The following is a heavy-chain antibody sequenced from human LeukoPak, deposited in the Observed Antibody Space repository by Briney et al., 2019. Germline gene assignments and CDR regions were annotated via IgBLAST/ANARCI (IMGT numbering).Heavy chain of an antibody. J-gene: IGHJ4*02. V-gene: IGHV3-30*18. D-gene: IGHD2-21*02. CDR2: ISYDGGNK. CDR1: GFTFSSYG. Sequence: GGSLRLSCAASGFTFSSYGMHWVRQAPGKGLEWVAVISYDGGNKYYADSVKGRFTISRDNSKNTLYLQMNSLRAEDTAVYYCAKIPSPYCGGDCSSGYFDYWGQGTLVTVSS. CDR3: AKIPSPYCGGDCSSGYFDY.